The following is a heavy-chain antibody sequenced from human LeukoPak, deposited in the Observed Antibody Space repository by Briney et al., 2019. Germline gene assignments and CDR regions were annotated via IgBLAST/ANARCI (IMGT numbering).Heavy chain of an antibody. CDR2: MNPNSGNT. V-gene: IGHV1-8*01. J-gene: IGHJ4*02. CDR3: ARGMMATTLYDY. Sequence: SVKVSCKASGYTFTSYDINWVRQATGQGLEWMGWMNPNSGNTGYAQKFQGRVTMTRNTSISTAYMELSSLRSEDTAVYYCARGMMATTLYDYWGQGTLVTVSS. CDR1: GYTFTSYD. D-gene: IGHD5-24*01.